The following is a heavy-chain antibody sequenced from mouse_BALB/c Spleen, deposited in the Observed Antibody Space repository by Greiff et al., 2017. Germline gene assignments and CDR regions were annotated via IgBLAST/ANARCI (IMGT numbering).Heavy chain of an antibody. CDR1: GFAFSSYD. CDR3: AREGIYYGSSHGAMDY. CDR2: ISSGGGST. D-gene: IGHD1-1*01. Sequence: EVQRVESGGGLVKPGGSLKLSCAASGFAFSSYDMSWVRQTPEKRLEWVAYISSGGGSTYYPDTVKGRFTISRDNAKNTLYLQMSSLNSEDTAMYYCAREGIYYGSSHGAMDYWGQGTSVTVSS. V-gene: IGHV5-12-1*01. J-gene: IGHJ4*01.